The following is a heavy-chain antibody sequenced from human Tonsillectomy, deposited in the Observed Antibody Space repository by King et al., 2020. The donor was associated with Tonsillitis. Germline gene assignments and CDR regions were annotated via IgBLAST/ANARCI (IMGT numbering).Heavy chain of an antibody. V-gene: IGHV3-30*18. CDR3: AKDRRIQLWSTAPYYFDY. CDR1: GFTFSSYG. J-gene: IGHJ4*02. Sequence: VQLVESGGGVVQPGRSLRLSCAASGFTFSSYGMHWVRQAPGKGLEWVAVISYDGSNKYYADSVKGRFTISRDNSKNTLYLQMNSLIAEDTAVYYCAKDRRIQLWSTAPYYFDYWGQGTLVTVSS. D-gene: IGHD5-18*01. CDR2: ISYDGSNK.